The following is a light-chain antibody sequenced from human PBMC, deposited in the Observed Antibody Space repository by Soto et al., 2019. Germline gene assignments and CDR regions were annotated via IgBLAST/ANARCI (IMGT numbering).Light chain of an antibody. CDR2: GAS. CDR3: QQYGSSSWT. J-gene: IGKJ1*01. V-gene: IGKV3-20*01. CDR1: QSVSSSY. Sequence: SGLTQSPGTLSLSPGERATLSCRASQSVSSSYLAWYQQKPGQAPRLLIYGASSRATGIPDRFSGSGSGTDFTLTISRLEPEDFAVYYCQQYGSSSWTFGQRTKVDIK.